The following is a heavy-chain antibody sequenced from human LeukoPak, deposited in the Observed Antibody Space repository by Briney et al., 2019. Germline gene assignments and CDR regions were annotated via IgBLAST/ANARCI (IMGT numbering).Heavy chain of an antibody. CDR3: AKARYSSGLDY. V-gene: IGHV3-7*01. J-gene: IGHJ4*02. Sequence: GGSLRLSCAASGFTFSTYRMAWVRQAPGKGLEWVATITEDGSGKYHVDSVRGRFTVSRDNINKLLFLQMNSLRAEDTAVYHCAKARYSSGLDYWGQGTLVSVSS. D-gene: IGHD6-19*01. CDR2: ITEDGSGK. CDR1: GFTFSTYR.